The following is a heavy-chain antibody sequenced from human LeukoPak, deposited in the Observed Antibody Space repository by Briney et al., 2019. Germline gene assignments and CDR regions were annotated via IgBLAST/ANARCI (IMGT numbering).Heavy chain of an antibody. Sequence: SETLSLTCTVSGGSISSYYWSWIRQPPGKGLEWIGYIYYSGSTNYNPSLKNRVTISIDTSMNHSSLKLTSVTAADTAVYYCARHFALTGYYNDYYGMDVWGQGTAVTVSS. V-gene: IGHV4-59*08. CDR1: GGSISSYY. CDR3: ARHFALTGYYNDYYGMDV. D-gene: IGHD3-9*01. CDR2: IYYSGST. J-gene: IGHJ6*02.